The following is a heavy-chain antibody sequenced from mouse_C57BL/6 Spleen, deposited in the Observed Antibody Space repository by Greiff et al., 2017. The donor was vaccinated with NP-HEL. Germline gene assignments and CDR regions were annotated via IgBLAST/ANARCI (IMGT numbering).Heavy chain of an antibody. V-gene: IGHV1-82*01. CDR1: GYAFSSSW. CDR3: ARYPSVVARDY. Sequence: VKLMESGPELVKPGASVKISCKASGYAFSSSWMNWVKQRPGKGLEWIGRIYPGDGDTNYNGKFKGKATLTADKSSSTAYMQLSSLTSEDSAVYFCARYPSVVARDYWGQGTLVTVSA. CDR2: IYPGDGDT. J-gene: IGHJ3*01. D-gene: IGHD1-1*01.